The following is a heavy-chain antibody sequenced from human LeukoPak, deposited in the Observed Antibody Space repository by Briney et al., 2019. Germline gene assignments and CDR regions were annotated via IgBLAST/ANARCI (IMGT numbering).Heavy chain of an antibody. CDR3: ARALSYYYDSSGPEGFDY. D-gene: IGHD3-22*01. CDR1: GYTFTSYD. CDR2: MNPNSGNT. Sequence: ASVNVSCKASGYTFTSYDINWVRQATGQGLEWMGWMNPNSGNTGYAQKFQGRVTMTRNTSISTAYMELSSLRSEDTAVYYCARALSYYYDSSGPEGFDYWGQGTLVTVSS. J-gene: IGHJ4*02. V-gene: IGHV1-8*01.